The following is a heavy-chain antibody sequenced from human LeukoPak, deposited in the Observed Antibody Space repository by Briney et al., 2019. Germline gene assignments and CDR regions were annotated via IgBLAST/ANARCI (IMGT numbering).Heavy chain of an antibody. CDR3: ARGALRVIPYFDWPFDP. Sequence: ASVKVSCKASGYTFTSYGISWVRQAPGQGLEWMGWISAYNGNTNYAQKLQGRVTMTTDTSTSTAYMELRSLRSDDTAVYYCARGALRVIPYFDWPFDPWGQGTLVTVSS. CDR2: ISAYNGNT. CDR1: GYTFTSYG. J-gene: IGHJ5*02. V-gene: IGHV1-18*01. D-gene: IGHD3-9*01.